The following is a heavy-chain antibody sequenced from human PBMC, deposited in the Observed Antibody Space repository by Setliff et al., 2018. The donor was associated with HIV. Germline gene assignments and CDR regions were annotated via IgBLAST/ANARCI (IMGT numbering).Heavy chain of an antibody. J-gene: IGHJ5*02. CDR2: IYYTGRT. D-gene: IGHD1-26*01. CDR1: GGSISSYDYN. Sequence: SETLSLTCTVSGGSISSYDYNCGWIRQPPGKGLEWIANIYYTGRTYYNPSLKSRVTISVDTSKNQFSLKVTSLTAADTAVYYCARYRRGAEWFDPWGQGTLVTVSS. V-gene: IGHV4-39*01. CDR3: ARYRRGAEWFDP.